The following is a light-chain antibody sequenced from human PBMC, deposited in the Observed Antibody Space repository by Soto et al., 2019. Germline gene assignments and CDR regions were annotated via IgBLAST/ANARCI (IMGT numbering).Light chain of an antibody. J-gene: IGLJ2*01. Sequence: QSALTEPASVSGSTEQSITISCTGTSSDVGGYNYVSWYQQHPGKAPKLMIYDVSNRPSGVSNRFSGSKSGNTASLTISGLQAEDEADYYCISYTISSTLVVFGGGTKLTVL. CDR3: ISYTISSTLVV. CDR2: DVS. V-gene: IGLV2-14*01. CDR1: SSDVGGYNY.